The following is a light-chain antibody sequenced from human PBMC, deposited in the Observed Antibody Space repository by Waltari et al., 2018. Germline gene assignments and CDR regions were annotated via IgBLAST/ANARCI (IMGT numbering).Light chain of an antibody. CDR3: QVWDSSSDRV. V-gene: IGLV3-21*04. CDR2: YDS. CDR1: NIGSKS. J-gene: IGLJ1*01. Sequence: SYVLTQPPSVSVAPGKTARITCGGNNIGSKSVHWYQQKPGQAPVLVIYYDSDRPSGIPERVSCSNSGNTATLTISRVEAGDEADYYCQVWDSSSDRVFGTGTKVTVL.